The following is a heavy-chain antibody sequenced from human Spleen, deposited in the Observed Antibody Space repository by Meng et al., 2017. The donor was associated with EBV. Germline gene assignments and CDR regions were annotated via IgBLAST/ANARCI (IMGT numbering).Heavy chain of an antibody. CDR3: ARAPLESSSSGWFDP. V-gene: IGHV4-34*01. Sequence: VQLRQLGAGLLKPSETLSLTCAVFGGSFSGYYWGWIRQPQGKGLEWIGEINHSGSTKYNPSLKSRVTISVDTSKNQFSLKLSSVTAADTAVYFCARAPLESSSSGWFDPWGQGTLVTVSS. CDR2: INHSGST. D-gene: IGHD6-13*01. J-gene: IGHJ5*02. CDR1: GGSFSGYY.